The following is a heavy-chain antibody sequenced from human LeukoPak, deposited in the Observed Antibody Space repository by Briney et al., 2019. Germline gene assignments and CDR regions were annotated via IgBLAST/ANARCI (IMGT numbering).Heavy chain of an antibody. J-gene: IGHJ6*03. CDR3: AKAGYCRDTSCYGGTYYYYYMDV. V-gene: IGHV3-48*03. CDR2: ISSSGSNK. CDR1: GFTFSSYE. D-gene: IGHD2-2*01. Sequence: GGSLRLSCAASGFTFSSYEMNWVRQAPGKGLEWVSYISSSGSNKHHADSVKGRFTIPRDNAKKLLYLQMNSLRAEDTAVYHCAKAGYCRDTSCYGGTYYYYYMDVWGKGTTVTVSS.